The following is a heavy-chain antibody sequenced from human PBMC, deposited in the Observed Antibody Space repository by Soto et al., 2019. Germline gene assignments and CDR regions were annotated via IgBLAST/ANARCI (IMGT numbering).Heavy chain of an antibody. CDR3: ARLEGLATISYYFDF. V-gene: IGHV4-39*01. CDR2: IYYRGNA. CDR1: DDSINSDKYY. J-gene: IGHJ4*02. Sequence: PSETLSLTCSVSDDSINSDKYYWGWIRQPPGKCLEWIVSIYYRGNAYYNPSLQTRVTISLDKSRSQFSLKLNSVTAADSAVYFCARLEGLATISYYFDFWGPGALVTVSS. D-gene: IGHD3-9*01.